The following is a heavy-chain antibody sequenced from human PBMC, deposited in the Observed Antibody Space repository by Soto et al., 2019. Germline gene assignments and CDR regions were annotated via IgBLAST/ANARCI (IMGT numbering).Heavy chain of an antibody. CDR2: MNPNSGNT. CDR1: GYTFTSYD. D-gene: IGHD6-19*01. CDR3: ARERTVAGNDY. Sequence: QVQLVQSGAEVKKPGASVKVSCKASGYTFTSYDINWVRQATGQGLEWMGWMNPNSGNTGYAQKFQGRVTMTMNTATSTGYTELSSLRSEDTAVYYCARERTVAGNDYWGQGTLVTVSS. J-gene: IGHJ4*02. V-gene: IGHV1-8*01.